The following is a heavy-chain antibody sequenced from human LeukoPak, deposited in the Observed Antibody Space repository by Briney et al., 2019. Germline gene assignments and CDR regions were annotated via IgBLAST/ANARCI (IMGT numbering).Heavy chain of an antibody. D-gene: IGHD5-18*01. Sequence: TSETLSLTCAVYGGSFSGYYWSWIRRPPGKGPEWIGEINHSGSTNYNPSLKSRVTISVDTSKNQFSLKLSSVTAADTAVYYCARRRRRGYSYGFGFDYWGQGTLVTVSS. V-gene: IGHV4-34*01. CDR3: ARRRRRGYSYGFGFDY. CDR2: INHSGST. J-gene: IGHJ4*02. CDR1: GGSFSGYY.